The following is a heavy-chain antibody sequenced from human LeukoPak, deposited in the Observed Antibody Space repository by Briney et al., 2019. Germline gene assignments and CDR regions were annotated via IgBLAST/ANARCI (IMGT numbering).Heavy chain of an antibody. CDR2: INAGNGNT. Sequence: ASVKVSCKASGYTFTSYAMHWVRQAPGQRLEWMGWINAGNGNTKYSQKFQGRVTITRDTSASTAYMELSSLRSEDTAVYYCARDNSSGWYEVYYFDYWGQGTLVTVSS. CDR3: ARDNSSGWYEVYYFDY. V-gene: IGHV1-3*01. J-gene: IGHJ4*02. D-gene: IGHD6-19*01. CDR1: GYTFTSYA.